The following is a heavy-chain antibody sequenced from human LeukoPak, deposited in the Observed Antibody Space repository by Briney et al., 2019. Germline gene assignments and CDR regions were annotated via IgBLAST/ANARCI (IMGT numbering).Heavy chain of an antibody. CDR3: ARIRRSYYDFWSGYYNNWFNP. D-gene: IGHD3-3*01. CDR1: GGSISSYY. CDR2: IYCSGST. V-gene: IGHV4-59*01. J-gene: IGHJ5*02. Sequence: PSETLSLTCTVTGGSISSYYWSWIRQPPGKGLEWSWYIYCSGSTNYNPSLKGRVTISVDTSKNQFSLKLSSVTAADTGVYYCARIRRSYYDFWSGYYNNWFNPWGQGTLVTVSS.